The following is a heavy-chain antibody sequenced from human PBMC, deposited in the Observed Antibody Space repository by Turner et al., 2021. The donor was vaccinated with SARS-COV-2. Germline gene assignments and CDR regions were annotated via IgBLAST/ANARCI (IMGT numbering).Heavy chain of an antibody. V-gene: IGHV3-23*01. J-gene: IGHJ6*02. Sequence: RLSCAASGFTFSSYAMSWVRQAPGKGLEWVSAIRGSGGSTYFSDAEEGLRAWSGNEVKTSVFPILISFSSGYGYVSSGSKVGYARYCCGVDFWGQGTTVTVSS. CDR2: IRGSGGST. CDR1: GFTFSSYA. D-gene: IGHD3-22*01. CDR3: SKVGYARYCCGVDF.